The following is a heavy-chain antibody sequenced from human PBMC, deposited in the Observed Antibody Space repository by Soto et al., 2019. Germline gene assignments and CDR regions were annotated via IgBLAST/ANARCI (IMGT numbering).Heavy chain of an antibody. CDR1: GGSFSGYQ. CDR3: ARGLILWFGELSRRGGYYYYMDV. J-gene: IGHJ6*03. V-gene: IGHV4-34*01. D-gene: IGHD3-10*01. CDR2: INDSGNI. Sequence: QVQLQQWGAGLLKPSETLSLTCAVYGGSFSGYQWSWIRQTPGKGLEWIGEINDSGNINYNPSLKSRVTILMDTPKKQISLKLSSVTAADTAVYYCARGLILWFGELSRRGGYYYYMDVWGTGTTVPVSS.